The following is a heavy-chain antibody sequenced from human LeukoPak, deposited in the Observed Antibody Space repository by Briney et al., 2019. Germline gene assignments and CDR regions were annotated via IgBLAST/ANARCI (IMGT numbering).Heavy chain of an antibody. V-gene: IGHV3-30*19. J-gene: IGHJ4*02. CDR1: GFTFSSYG. CDR2: ISYDGSNK. CDR3: ARDGGATTHFDY. Sequence: GGSLRLSCAASGFTFSSYGMHWVRQAPGKGLEWVAVISYDGSNKYYADSVKGRFTISRDNSKNTVYLQMNSLRAEDTAVYYCARDGGATTHFDYWGQGTLVTVSS. D-gene: IGHD1-26*01.